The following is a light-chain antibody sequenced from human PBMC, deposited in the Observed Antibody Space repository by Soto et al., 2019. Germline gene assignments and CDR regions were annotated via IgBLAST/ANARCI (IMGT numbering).Light chain of an antibody. CDR3: QHYNNWPNT. CDR2: DAS. Sequence: ETVMTQSPATLSVSPGERATLSCRASQSVCSDLAWYQQKPGQAPRLLIYDASTRATGIPARFSGSGSGAEFTLTISSLQSEDFAVYHCQHYNNWPNTFGQGTKLEIK. CDR1: QSVCSD. J-gene: IGKJ2*01. V-gene: IGKV3-15*01.